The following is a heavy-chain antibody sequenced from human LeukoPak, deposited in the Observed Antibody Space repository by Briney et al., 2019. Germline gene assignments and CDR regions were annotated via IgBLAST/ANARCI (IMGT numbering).Heavy chain of an antibody. CDR2: IYYSGST. CDR3: ARPRWRYYYMDV. Sequence: SETLSLTCTVSGGSISSSSYYWGWIRQPPGKGLEWIGSIYYSGSTYYNPSLKSRVTISVDTSKNQFSLKLSSVTAADTAVYYCARPRWRYYYMDVWGKGTTVTVSS. J-gene: IGHJ6*03. CDR1: GGSISSSSYY. D-gene: IGHD4-23*01. V-gene: IGHV4-39*01.